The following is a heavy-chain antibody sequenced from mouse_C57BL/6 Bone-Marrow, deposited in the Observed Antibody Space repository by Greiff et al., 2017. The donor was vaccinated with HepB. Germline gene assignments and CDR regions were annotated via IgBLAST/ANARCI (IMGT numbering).Heavy chain of an antibody. J-gene: IGHJ4*01. V-gene: IGHV5-9-1*02. CDR1: GFTFSSYA. Sequence: EVKVEESGEGLVKPGGSLKLSCAASGFTFSSYAMSWVRQTPEKRLEWVAYISSGGDYIYYADTVKGRFTISRDNARNTLYLQMSSLKSEDTAMYYCTRDRSDSNYDYYAMDYWGQGTSVTVSS. D-gene: IGHD2-5*01. CDR2: ISSGGDYI. CDR3: TRDRSDSNYDYYAMDY.